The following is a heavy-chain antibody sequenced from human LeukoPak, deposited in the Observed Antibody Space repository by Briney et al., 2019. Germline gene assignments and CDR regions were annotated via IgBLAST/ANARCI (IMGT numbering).Heavy chain of an antibody. J-gene: IGHJ4*02. CDR3: ARDQEGYDY. D-gene: IGHD5-24*01. Sequence: ASVKVSCKASGYTFTSNYIHWVRQAPGQGLEWMGMIYPRDGSTSYAQKFQGRVTVTRDTSTSTVHMELSGLRSEDTAVYYCARDQEGYDYWGQGTLVTVSS. CDR1: GYTFTSNY. V-gene: IGHV1-46*01. CDR2: IYPRDGST.